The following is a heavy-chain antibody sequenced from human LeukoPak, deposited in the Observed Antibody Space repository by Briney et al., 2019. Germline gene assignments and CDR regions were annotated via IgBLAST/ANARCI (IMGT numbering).Heavy chain of an antibody. CDR1: GGTFSSYA. J-gene: IGHJ3*02. V-gene: IGHV1-69*05. CDR2: IIPIFGTA. CDR3: ARLDYGCNFGTSSPHAFDI. D-gene: IGHD4-23*01. Sequence: GASVKVSCKASGGTFSSYAISWVRQAPGQGLEWMGGIIPIFGTANYAQKFQGRVTITTDESTSTAYMELSSLRSEDTAVYYCARLDYGCNFGTSSPHAFDIWGQGTMVTVSS.